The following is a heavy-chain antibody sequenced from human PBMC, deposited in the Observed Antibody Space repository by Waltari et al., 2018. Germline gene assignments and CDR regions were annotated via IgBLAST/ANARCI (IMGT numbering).Heavy chain of an antibody. CDR2: ISSSCSTI. D-gene: IGHD6-13*01. Sequence: EVQLVESGGGLVQPGGSLRLSCAASGFTFSSYELHWVRPAPARGLEWVSYISSSCSTIYYADSVKGRFTISRDNAKNSLYLQMNSLRAEDTAVYYCARDSRAAAVYYYYGMDVWGQGTTVTVSS. CDR1: GFTFSSYE. V-gene: IGHV3-48*03. J-gene: IGHJ6*02. CDR3: ARDSRAAAVYYYYGMDV.